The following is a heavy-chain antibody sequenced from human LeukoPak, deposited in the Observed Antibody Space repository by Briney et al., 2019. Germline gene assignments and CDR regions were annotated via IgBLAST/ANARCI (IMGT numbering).Heavy chain of an antibody. CDR3: ARSGPYSGSPFDY. Sequence: GGSLRLSCAASGFTFNNYWMHWVRQAPGKGLVWVSHINNDGSSTTCADSVKGRFTISRDNAKNTLYLQMNSLRAEDTAVYYCARSGPYSGSPFDYWGQGTLVTVSS. V-gene: IGHV3-74*01. J-gene: IGHJ4*02. D-gene: IGHD1-26*01. CDR2: INNDGSST. CDR1: GFTFNNYW.